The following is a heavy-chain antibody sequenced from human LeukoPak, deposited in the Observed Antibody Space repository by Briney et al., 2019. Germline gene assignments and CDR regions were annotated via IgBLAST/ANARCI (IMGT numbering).Heavy chain of an antibody. J-gene: IGHJ6*02. Sequence: ASVKVSCKASGYTLTGYYMHWVRQAPGQGLEWMGWINPNSGGTNYAQKFQGRVTMTRDTSISTAYMELSRLRSDDTAVYYCARDLWFGESYGMDVWGQGTTVTVSS. CDR3: ARDLWFGESYGMDV. CDR2: INPNSGGT. V-gene: IGHV1-2*02. D-gene: IGHD3-10*01. CDR1: GYTLTGYY.